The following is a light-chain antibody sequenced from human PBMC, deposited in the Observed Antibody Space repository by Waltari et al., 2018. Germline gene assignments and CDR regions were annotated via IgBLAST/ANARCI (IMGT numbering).Light chain of an antibody. CDR3: QTWGSGIWV. J-gene: IGLJ3*02. CDR1: SWHSNNA. Sequence: QLVLTQSPSPSASLGPSVHLTSTLSSWHSNNAVACHQQQPDKGPRYLMKLNTDGSHIRGDGIPDRFSGSSSGAERFLIISSLQFDDEADYYCQTWGSGIWVFGGGTRLTVL. V-gene: IGLV4-69*01. CDR2: LNTDGSH.